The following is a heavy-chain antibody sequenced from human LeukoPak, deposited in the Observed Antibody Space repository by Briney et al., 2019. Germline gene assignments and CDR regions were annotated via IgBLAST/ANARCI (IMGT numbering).Heavy chain of an antibody. V-gene: IGHV3-74*01. CDR2: INGDGSST. CDR1: GFTFSSYR. CDR3: ARTNHFFDS. J-gene: IGHJ4*02. D-gene: IGHD1-14*01. Sequence: GGSLRLSCAASGFTFSSYRMHWVRQAPGKGLVWVSRINGDGSSTDYADSVKGRFTISRDNAKNTLYLQMNSLRAEDTAVYYCARTNHFFDSWGQGTLVAVSS.